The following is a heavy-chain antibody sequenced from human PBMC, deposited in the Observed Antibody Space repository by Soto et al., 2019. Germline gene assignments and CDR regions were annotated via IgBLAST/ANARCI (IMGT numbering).Heavy chain of an antibody. D-gene: IGHD4-4*01. CDR2: IIPILDTT. CDR1: GGTSSSYA. Sequence: QVQVVQSGAEVKKPGSSVRVSCKASGGTSSSYAITWMRQAPGQGLEWLGGIIPILDTTDYAQKFQGRVMFTADESTRTVYMELSSLTSADTAVYYCARGGTTVNRRVDFWGHGPMVTVSS. CDR3: ARGGTTVNRRVDF. J-gene: IGHJ1*01. V-gene: IGHV1-69*01.